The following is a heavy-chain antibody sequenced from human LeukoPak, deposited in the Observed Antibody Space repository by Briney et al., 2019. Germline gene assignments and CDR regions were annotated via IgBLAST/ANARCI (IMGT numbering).Heavy chain of an antibody. J-gene: IGHJ4*02. V-gene: IGHV3-9*01. D-gene: IGHD6-19*01. CDR1: GFTFDDYA. CDR3: AKDTGSGWYYFDS. Sequence: GGSLTLSCAASGFTFDDYAMHWVRQAPGKGLEWVSGSSWNSGSIVYADSVKGRFTTSRDNAKNSPYLQMNSLRAEDTALYYCAKDTGSGWYYFDSWGQGTLVTVSS. CDR2: SSWNSGSI.